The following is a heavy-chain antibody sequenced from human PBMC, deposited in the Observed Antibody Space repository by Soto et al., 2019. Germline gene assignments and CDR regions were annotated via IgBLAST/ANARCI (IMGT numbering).Heavy chain of an antibody. Sequence: SETLSLTCTVSGGSISSYYWSWIRQPPGKGLEWIGYIYYSGSTNYNPSLKSRVTISVDTSKNQFSLKLSSVTAADTAVYYCAREHIVVGGDWFDPWGQGTLVTVSS. CDR2: IYYSGST. CDR3: AREHIVVGGDWFDP. J-gene: IGHJ5*02. V-gene: IGHV4-59*01. D-gene: IGHD2-21*01. CDR1: GGSISSYY.